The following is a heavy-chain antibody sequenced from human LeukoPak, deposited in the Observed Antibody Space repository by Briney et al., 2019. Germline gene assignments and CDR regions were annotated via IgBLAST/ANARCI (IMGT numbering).Heavy chain of an antibody. D-gene: IGHD5-12*01. CDR1: VFTLKSCG. CDR3: AKHRQKVATKGPFDY. V-gene: IGHV3-30*18. Sequence: GSPLTLFCALSVFTLKSCGMHGGRRSPGKGVECVGFISFEGGNQYSADSVKGRFTISRDNSKNTLYLQMNSLRAEDTAMYYYAKHRQKVATKGPFDYWGQGTLVTASS. J-gene: IGHJ4*02. CDR2: ISFEGGNQ.